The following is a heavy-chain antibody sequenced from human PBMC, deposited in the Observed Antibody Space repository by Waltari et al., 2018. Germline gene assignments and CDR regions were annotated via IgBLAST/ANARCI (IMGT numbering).Heavy chain of an antibody. CDR2: IYHSGST. CDR1: GGSISSSNW. Sequence: QVQLQESGPGLVKTSGTLSLTCAVSGGSISSSNWWRWVRRPPGTGLEWIGEIYHSGSTNYIPSLKIRVTISVDKSKHQFSLELSSVTAADTAVYYCAREGGDLYYFDYWGQGTLVTVSS. CDR3: AREGGDLYYFDY. V-gene: IGHV4-4*02. D-gene: IGHD2-21*02. J-gene: IGHJ4*02.